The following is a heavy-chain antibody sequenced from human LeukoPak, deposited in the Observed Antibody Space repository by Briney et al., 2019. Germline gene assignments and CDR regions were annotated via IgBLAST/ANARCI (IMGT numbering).Heavy chain of an antibody. CDR2: INPNSGGT. CDR1: GYTFTGYY. J-gene: IGHJ3*02. V-gene: IGHV1-2*02. CDR3: ARAGHDAFDI. Sequence: ASVKVSCKASGYTFTGYYMYWVRQAPGQGLEWMGWINPNSGGTNYAQKFQGRVTMTRDTSISTAYMELSSLRSEDTAVYYCARAGHDAFDIWGQGTMVTVSS.